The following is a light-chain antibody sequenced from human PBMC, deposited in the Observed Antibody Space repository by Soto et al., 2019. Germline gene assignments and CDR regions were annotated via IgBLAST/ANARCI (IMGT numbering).Light chain of an antibody. CDR1: SSDVGSYNL. Sequence: QSVLTQPASVSGSPGQSITISCTGTSSDVGSYNLVSWYQQHPGIAPKLMIYEVSKRPSGVSNRFSGSKSGNTASLTISGLQAEDEADYYCCSYAGSSTFHVVFGGGTKLTVL. CDR3: CSYAGSSTFHVV. CDR2: EVS. J-gene: IGLJ2*01. V-gene: IGLV2-23*02.